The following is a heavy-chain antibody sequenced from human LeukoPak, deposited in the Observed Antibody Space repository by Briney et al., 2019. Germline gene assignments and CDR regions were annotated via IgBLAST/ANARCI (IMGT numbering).Heavy chain of an antibody. CDR2: IYYSGST. CDR1: GGSISSYY. J-gene: IGHJ3*02. CDR3: ARPTRAKAFDI. Sequence: SETLSLTCTVSGGSISSYYWSWIRQPPGKGLEWIGYIYYSGSTNYNPSLKSRVTISVDTSKNQFSLKLSSVTAADTAVYYCARPTRAKAFDIWGQGTMVTVSS. V-gene: IGHV4-59*12.